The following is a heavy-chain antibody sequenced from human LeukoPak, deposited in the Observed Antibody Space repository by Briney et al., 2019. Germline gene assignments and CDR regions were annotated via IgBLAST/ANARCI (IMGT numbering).Heavy chain of an antibody. CDR3: ARPGTYYYDSSGYQFDY. Sequence: PSETLSLTCTVSGGSVSSGSYYWSWIRQPPGKGLEWIGYIYYSGSTNYNSSLESRVTISVDTSKNQFSLKLSSVTAADTAVYYCARPGTYYYDSSGYQFDYWGQGTLVTVSS. CDR2: IYYSGST. J-gene: IGHJ4*02. D-gene: IGHD3-22*01. V-gene: IGHV4-61*01. CDR1: GGSVSSGSYY.